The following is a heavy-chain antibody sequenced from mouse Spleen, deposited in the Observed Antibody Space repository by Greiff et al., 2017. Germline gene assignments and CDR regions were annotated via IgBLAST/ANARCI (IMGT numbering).Heavy chain of an antibody. J-gene: IGHJ1*01. Sequence: VKLVESGPGLVAPSQSLSITCTVSGFSLTGYGVNWVRQPPGKGLEWLGMIWGDGSSDYNSALKSRLSISKDNSMSQVILKMDSLQTDDTARDYGARTGTKSYFDVWGAGTTVTVSS. D-gene: IGHD4-1*01. V-gene: IGHV2-6-7*01. CDR2: IWGDGSS. CDR3: ARTGTKSYFDV. CDR1: GFSLTGYG.